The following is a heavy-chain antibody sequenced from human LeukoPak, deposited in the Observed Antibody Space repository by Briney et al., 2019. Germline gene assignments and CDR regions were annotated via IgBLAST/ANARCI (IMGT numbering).Heavy chain of an antibody. Sequence: SETLSLTCTVSGDSISNYYWSWIRQPAGKGLEWIGRIYTSGSTNYNPSLKSRVTMSVDTSKNQFSLKLSSVTTADTAVYYCARSGYYYDSSAYYSDYWGQGTLVTVSS. CDR2: IYTSGST. CDR1: GDSISNYY. J-gene: IGHJ4*02. V-gene: IGHV4-4*07. D-gene: IGHD3-22*01. CDR3: ARSGYYYDSSAYYSDY.